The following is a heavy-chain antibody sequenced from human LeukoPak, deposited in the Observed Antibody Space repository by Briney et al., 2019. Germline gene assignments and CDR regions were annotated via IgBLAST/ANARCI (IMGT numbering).Heavy chain of an antibody. D-gene: IGHD1-1*01. CDR3: ARAGWNDGGNWFDP. J-gene: IGHJ5*02. Sequence: VQPGRSLRLSCAASGFTFSSYGMHWVRQAPGKGLEWVAVIWYDGSNKYYADSVKGRFTISRDNSKNTLYLQMNSLRAEDTAVYYCARAGWNDGGNWFDPWGQGTLVTVSS. CDR2: IWYDGSNK. CDR1: GFTFSSYG. V-gene: IGHV3-33*01.